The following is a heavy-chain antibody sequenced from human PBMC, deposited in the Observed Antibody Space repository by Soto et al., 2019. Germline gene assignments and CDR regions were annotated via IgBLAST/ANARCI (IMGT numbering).Heavy chain of an antibody. V-gene: IGHV3-30*18. CDR1: GFTFSSYG. D-gene: IGHD1-1*01. CDR3: AKGTGTDDF. Sequence: QVQLVESGGGVVQPGRSLRLSCAASGFTFSSYGMHWVRQAPGKGLEWVAVISYDGSNKYYADSVKGRFTISRDNSKNTLYLQMNSLRAEDTAVYYCAKGTGTDDFWGQGTLVTVSS. CDR2: ISYDGSNK. J-gene: IGHJ4*02.